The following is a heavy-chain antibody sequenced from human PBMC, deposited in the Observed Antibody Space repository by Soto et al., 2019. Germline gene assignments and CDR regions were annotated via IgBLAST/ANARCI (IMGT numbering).Heavy chain of an antibody. CDR1: GYTFTGYY. D-gene: IGHD5-12*01. J-gene: IGHJ4*02. CDR2: INPNSGGT. CDR3: AREFGASDYDTCFDY. Sequence: ASVKVSCKASGYTFTGYYMHWVRQAPGQGLEWMGWINPNSGGTNYAQKFQGWVTMTRDTSISTAYMELSRLRSDDTAVYYCAREFGASDYDTCFDYWGQGTLVTVSS. V-gene: IGHV1-2*04.